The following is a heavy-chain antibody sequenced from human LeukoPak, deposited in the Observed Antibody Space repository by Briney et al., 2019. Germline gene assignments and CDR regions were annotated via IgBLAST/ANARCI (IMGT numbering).Heavy chain of an antibody. D-gene: IGHD4-17*01. CDR2: ISSSSSYI. Sequence: GGSLRLSCAASGFTFSSYSMNWVRQAPGKGLEWVSSISSSSSYIYYADSVKGRFTISRDNAKNSLYLQMDSLRAEDMAVYYCAREGYGDYLFDYWGQGTLVTVSS. V-gene: IGHV3-21*01. CDR3: AREGYGDYLFDY. CDR1: GFTFSSYS. J-gene: IGHJ4*02.